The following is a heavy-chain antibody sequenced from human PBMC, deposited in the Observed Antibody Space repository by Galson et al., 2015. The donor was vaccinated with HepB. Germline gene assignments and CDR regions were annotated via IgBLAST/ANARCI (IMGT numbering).Heavy chain of an antibody. Sequence: YTFTSYNMHWVRQAPGQSLEWMGWINTGNGHTKYSQKFQGRVTITRDTSASTAYMELSRLRSEDTAVYYCARDPGRGVATTSSRTGRAPDDYWGRGILVTVSS. D-gene: IGHD3-10*01. CDR2: INTGNGHT. J-gene: IGHJ4*02. CDR1: YTFTSYN. CDR3: ARDPGRGVATTSSRTGRAPDDY. V-gene: IGHV1-3*04.